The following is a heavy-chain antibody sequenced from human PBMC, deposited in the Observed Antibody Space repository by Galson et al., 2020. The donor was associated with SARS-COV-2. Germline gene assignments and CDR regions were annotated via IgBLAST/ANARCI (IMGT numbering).Heavy chain of an antibody. CDR2: ISSTGSTI. Sequence: GESPKIHCAAPGFTFRDYYMTWIRQAPGKGLEWVSYISSTGSTIYHADSVKGRFTISRDNTKNSLYLQMNSLRAEDTAVYYCARGRYYNILTGDYYYYGMDVWGQGTTVTVSS. V-gene: IGHV3-11*01. CDR3: ARGRYYNILTGDYYYYGMDV. J-gene: IGHJ6*02. CDR1: GFTFRDYY. D-gene: IGHD3-9*01.